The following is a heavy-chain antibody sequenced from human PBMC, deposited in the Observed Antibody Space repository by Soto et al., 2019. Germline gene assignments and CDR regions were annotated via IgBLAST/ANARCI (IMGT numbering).Heavy chain of an antibody. V-gene: IGHV1-18*04. CDR1: GYTFTNYI. CDR2: ISGDNGNT. Sequence: ASVKVSCKASGYTFTNYIFSWVRQAPGQGLEWLGWISGDNGNTNYAQNLQGRVTMTTDTSTSTAYMELRSLRSDDTAVYYCARDEIVVVTAIRSQDYYYGMDVWGQGTTVTVSS. CDR3: ARDEIVVVTAIRSQDYYYGMDV. D-gene: IGHD2-21*02. J-gene: IGHJ6*02.